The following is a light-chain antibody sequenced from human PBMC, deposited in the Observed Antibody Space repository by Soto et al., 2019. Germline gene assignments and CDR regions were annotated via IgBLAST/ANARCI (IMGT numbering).Light chain of an antibody. CDR1: QSVSSY. CDR2: DAS. V-gene: IGKV3-11*01. J-gene: IGKJ2*01. CDR3: QQRSNWHPGYT. Sequence: EIVLTQSPATLSLSPGERATLSCRASQSVSSYLAWYQQKPGQAPRILIYDASNRATGIPARFSGSGSGTDLTLTISSLEPEDFAVYYCQQRSNWHPGYTFGQGTKLEIK.